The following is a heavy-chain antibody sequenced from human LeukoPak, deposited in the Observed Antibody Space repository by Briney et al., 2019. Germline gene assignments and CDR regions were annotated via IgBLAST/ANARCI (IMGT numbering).Heavy chain of an antibody. V-gene: IGHV3-21*01. J-gene: IGHJ1*01. CDR3: ARAYDRAFGGVESFQH. CDR2: ISINSGYI. D-gene: IGHD3-16*01. CDR1: GFTFGDYA. Sequence: PGGSLRLSCTASGFTFGDYAMTCVRQAPGKGLEWVSSISINSGYIYNADSVKGRFTISRDNAKNSLYLQMNSLRAEDTAVYYCARAYDRAFGGVESFQHWGQGTLVTVSS.